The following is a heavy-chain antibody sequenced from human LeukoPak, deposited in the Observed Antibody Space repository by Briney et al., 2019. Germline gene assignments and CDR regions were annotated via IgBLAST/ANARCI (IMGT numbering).Heavy chain of an antibody. CDR3: ARERYQPLNYYYMDV. J-gene: IGHJ6*03. Sequence: GGSLRLSCAASGFTFSSYAMSWVRQAPGKGLKWVSTINDNGADTYYADSVKGRFTISRDNSYNTVSLQMNSLRDEDTGVYYCARERYQPLNYYYMDVWGKGTTVTVSS. D-gene: IGHD2-2*01. V-gene: IGHV3-23*01. CDR1: GFTFSSYA. CDR2: INDNGADT.